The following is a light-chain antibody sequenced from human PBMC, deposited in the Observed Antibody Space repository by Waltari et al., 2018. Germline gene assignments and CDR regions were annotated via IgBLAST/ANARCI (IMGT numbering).Light chain of an antibody. Sequence: IVLTQPPGTLSLSLGERATVSCRASQSVSRALAWYQQKPGQAPRLLIYGASTRATGIPDRFSGSGSGTDFSLTISRLEPDDFAVYYCQHYLRLPVTFGQGTTVEI. CDR1: QSVSRA. V-gene: IGKV3-20*01. CDR2: GAS. J-gene: IGKJ1*01. CDR3: QHYLRLPVT.